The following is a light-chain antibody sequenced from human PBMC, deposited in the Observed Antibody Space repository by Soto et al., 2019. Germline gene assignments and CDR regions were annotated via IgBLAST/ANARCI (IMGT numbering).Light chain of an antibody. V-gene: IGLV2-18*02. CDR2: EVS. J-gene: IGLJ1*01. CDR1: SSDVGSYSR. CDR3: YSFTSSNTYV. Sequence: SVLTQPPSVSGPPGQSVTISCSGTSSDVGSYSRVSWYQQAPGTAPKVMIYEVSNRPSGVPDRFSGSKSGNTASLTISGLQPEDEADYYCYSFTSSNTYVFGTGTKVTVL.